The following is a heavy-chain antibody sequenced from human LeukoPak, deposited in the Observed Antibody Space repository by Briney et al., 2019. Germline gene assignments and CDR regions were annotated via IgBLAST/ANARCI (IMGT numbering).Heavy chain of an antibody. CDR1: GFTFETYA. Sequence: GGSLRLSCAASGFTFETYAIHWVRQAPGKGLEWVAAMSYDGINKHYADSVMGRFTISRDNSKNTLYLQMNSLRPEDTALYYCARNQGDPGIAAAGFFDYWGQGTLVTVSS. CDR3: ARNQGDPGIAAAGFFDY. V-gene: IGHV3-30-3*01. D-gene: IGHD6-13*01. CDR2: MSYDGINK. J-gene: IGHJ4*02.